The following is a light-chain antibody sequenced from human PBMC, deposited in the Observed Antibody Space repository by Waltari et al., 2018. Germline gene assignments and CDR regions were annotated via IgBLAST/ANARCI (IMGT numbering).Light chain of an antibody. J-gene: IGLJ3*02. Sequence: QSLLTQPPSASGTPGQRVTISCSGSSPTIGSNPVNWYQQLPGTAPKLLIYSNNQRPSGVPDRFSGSKSGTSASLAISGLQSEDEADYYCAAWDDSLNGWVFGGGTKLTVL. CDR3: AAWDDSLNGWV. CDR1: SPTIGSNP. V-gene: IGLV1-44*01. CDR2: SNN.